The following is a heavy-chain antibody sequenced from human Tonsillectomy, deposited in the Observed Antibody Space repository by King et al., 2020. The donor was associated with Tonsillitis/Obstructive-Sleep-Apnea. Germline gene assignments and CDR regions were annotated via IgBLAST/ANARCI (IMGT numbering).Heavy chain of an antibody. CDR3: ARDHVLTYYDILTGPYYFDY. D-gene: IGHD3-9*01. CDR2: INPSGGST. CDR1: GYTFTSYY. V-gene: IGHV1-46*01. J-gene: IGHJ4*02. Sequence: EQLVQSGAEVKKPGASVKVSCKASGYTFTSYYMHWVRQAPGQGLEWMGIINPSGGSTSYAQKFQGRVTMTRDTSTSTVYMELSSLRSEDTAVYCCARDHVLTYYDILTGPYYFDYWGQGTLVTVSS.